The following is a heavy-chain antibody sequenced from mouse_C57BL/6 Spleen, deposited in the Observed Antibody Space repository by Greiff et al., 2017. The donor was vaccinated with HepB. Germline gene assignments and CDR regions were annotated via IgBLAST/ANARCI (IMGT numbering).Heavy chain of an antibody. J-gene: IGHJ2*01. CDR2: IDPEDGET. Sequence: VQLQQSGAELVKPGASVKLSCTASGFNIKDYYMHWVKQRTEQGLEWIGRIDPEDGETKYAPKIQGKATITADTSSNTAYLQLSNLTSEDTAVYYCTRKGKFYFDYWGQGTTLTVST. CDR1: GFNIKDYY. CDR3: TRKGKFYFDY. V-gene: IGHV14-2*01.